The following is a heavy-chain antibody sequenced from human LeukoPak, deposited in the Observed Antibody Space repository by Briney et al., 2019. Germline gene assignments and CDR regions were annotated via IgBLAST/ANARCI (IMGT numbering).Heavy chain of an antibody. CDR2: FSPGDGET. CDR1: GYSLTELS. CDR3: ATRLGEFSSRDAFNI. D-gene: IGHD3-16*02. Sequence: ASVKVSCKVSGYSLTELSMHWVRQAPGKGLEWVGGFSPGDGETIYAQMFQGRVTMTEATSTDTAYMELRSQTYEDTAVYYCATRLGEFSSRDAFNIWGQGTMVTVSS. J-gene: IGHJ3*02. V-gene: IGHV1-24*01.